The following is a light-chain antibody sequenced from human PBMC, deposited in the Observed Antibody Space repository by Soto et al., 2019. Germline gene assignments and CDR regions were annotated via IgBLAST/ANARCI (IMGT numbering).Light chain of an antibody. V-gene: IGLV2-8*01. CDR3: KSYAGSNTYV. CDR2: EVV. J-gene: IGLJ1*01. CDR1: KNDIGVYDF. Sequence: THPPSASGSPGQLVTISCTGTKNDIGVYDFVSWYQHHPGKAPRLIIYEVVQRPSGVPDRFSGSKSGNAASLTVSGLKAADEADYFCKSYAGSNTYVFGSGTKV.